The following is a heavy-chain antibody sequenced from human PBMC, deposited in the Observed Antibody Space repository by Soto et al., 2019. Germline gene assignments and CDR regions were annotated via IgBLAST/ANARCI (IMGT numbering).Heavy chain of an antibody. CDR1: GVILSTFA. V-gene: IGHV3-64D*06. CDR3: VRGLSRCSSLFRPLYS. D-gene: IGHD2-8*01. CDR2: IFYSGSGS. J-gene: IGHJ4*02. Sequence: PXGSLKPCCSAAGVILSTFAVFWVRQAPGQGLDDVSAIFYSGSGSYYADPVRGRFTVSRDNSKNMFYLQMSSLRVEDTALYFCVRGLSRCSSLFRPLYSWGQGTQVTVSS.